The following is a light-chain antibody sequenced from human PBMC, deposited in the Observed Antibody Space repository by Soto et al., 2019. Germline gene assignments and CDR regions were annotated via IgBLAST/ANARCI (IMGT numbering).Light chain of an antibody. J-gene: IGKJ1*01. CDR1: QSISSY. V-gene: IGKV1-39*01. CDR2: AAF. Sequence: DIGGSQTLACLSGCVGERVTVACGSSQSISSYLNWYQQKPGKAPNLLIHAAFNLQSGVPSRFSGSGSGTDFPLTISSPQPEDFPTYYRQQSYSFPRTFGQGTKVDIK. CDR3: QQSYSFPRT.